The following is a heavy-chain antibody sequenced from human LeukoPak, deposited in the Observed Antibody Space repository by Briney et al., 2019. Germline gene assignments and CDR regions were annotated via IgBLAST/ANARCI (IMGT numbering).Heavy chain of an antibody. D-gene: IGHD2-15*01. V-gene: IGHV3-30-3*01. CDR1: GFTFSSYT. J-gene: IGHJ4*02. CDR3: SRERGGGFCSGGSCYRGYFDY. CDR2: ISYDGSNK. Sequence: GGSLRLSCAASGFTFSSYTMHWVRQAPGQGLEWVAVISYDGSNKYFADSVKGRFTISRDNSKNTLYLQMNSLRAEDTAVYCCSRERGGGFCSGGSCYRGYFDYWGQGTLVTVSS.